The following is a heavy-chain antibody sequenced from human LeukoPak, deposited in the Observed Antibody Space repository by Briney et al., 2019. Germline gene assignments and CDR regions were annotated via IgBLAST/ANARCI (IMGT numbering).Heavy chain of an antibody. CDR2: IKHDGSGP. CDR1: GFTLSNYW. V-gene: IGHV3-7*01. CDR3: ARAREITVSGTDYFDY. J-gene: IGHJ4*02. Sequence: GGSLRLSCAVSGFTLSNYWMTWVRQAPGKGLEWVANIKHDGSGPSYLDSVKGRFTMSRDHARNSLSLQMSSLRAEDTAVYYCARAREITVSGTDYFDYWGQGTLVTVSS. D-gene: IGHD6-19*01.